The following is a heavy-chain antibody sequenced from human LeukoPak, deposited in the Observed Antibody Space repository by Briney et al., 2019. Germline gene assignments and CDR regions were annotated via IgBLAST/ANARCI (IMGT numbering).Heavy chain of an antibody. V-gene: IGHV3-66*01. Sequence: GGSLRLSCAASGFTVSSNYMSWVRQAPGKGLEWVSVIYSGGSTYYADSVKGRFTISRDNSKNTLYLQMNSLRAEDTAVYYCARVLLGATTLNYYYYYMDVWGKGTTVTVSS. J-gene: IGHJ6*03. CDR1: GFTVSSNY. CDR3: ARVLLGATTLNYYYYYMDV. CDR2: IYSGGST. D-gene: IGHD1-26*01.